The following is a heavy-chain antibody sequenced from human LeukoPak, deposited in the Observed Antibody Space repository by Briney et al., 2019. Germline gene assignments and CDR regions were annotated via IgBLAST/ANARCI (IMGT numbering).Heavy chain of an antibody. V-gene: IGHV1-46*01. CDR2: INPSGGST. D-gene: IGHD1-26*01. CDR3: ARDRGALGMFEFDP. J-gene: IGHJ5*02. Sequence: ASVKVSCKASGYTFTSYYMHWVRQAPGQGLEWMGIINPSGGSTSYAQKFQGRVTMTRDMSTSTVYMELSRLRSDDAAVYYCARDRGALGMFEFDPWGQGTLVTVSS. CDR1: GYTFTSYY.